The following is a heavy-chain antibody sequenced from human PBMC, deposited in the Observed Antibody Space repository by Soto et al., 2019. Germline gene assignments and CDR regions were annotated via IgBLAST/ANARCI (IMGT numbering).Heavy chain of an antibody. Sequence: GGSLRLSCAASGFTFSSYGMHWVRQAPGKGLEWVAVISYDGSNKYYADSVKGRFTISRDNSKNTLYLQMNSLRAEDTAVYYCAKDYCSGGRCYYFDYWGQGTLVTVSS. CDR2: ISYDGSNK. D-gene: IGHD2-15*01. CDR3: AKDYCSGGRCYYFDY. J-gene: IGHJ4*02. V-gene: IGHV3-30*18. CDR1: GFTFSSYG.